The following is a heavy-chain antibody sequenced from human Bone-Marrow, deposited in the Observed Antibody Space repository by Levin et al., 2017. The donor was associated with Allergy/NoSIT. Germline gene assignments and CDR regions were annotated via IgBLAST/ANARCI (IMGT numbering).Heavy chain of an antibody. Sequence: SETLSLTCSVSGGSISSGDYYWSWIRQPPGKALEWIGYIYNSGTTYYNPSLRSRVIMSIDTSRDQFSLKLSSVTAADTAVYYCARERGTFCSSTTCYTYTIDSWGQGTLVTVSS. CDR1: GGSISSGDYY. J-gene: IGHJ4*02. V-gene: IGHV4-30-4*01. D-gene: IGHD2-2*02. CDR2: IYNSGTT. CDR3: ARERGTFCSSTTCYTYTIDS.